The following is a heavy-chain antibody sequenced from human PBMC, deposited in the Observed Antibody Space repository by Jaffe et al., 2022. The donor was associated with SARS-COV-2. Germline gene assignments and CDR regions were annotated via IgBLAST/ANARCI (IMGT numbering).Heavy chain of an antibody. J-gene: IGHJ4*02. V-gene: IGHV4-61*01. CDR2: IYYSGNT. CDR1: GGSVKSNNDY. CDR3: ATYTSRNLVFES. Sequence: QVQLQESGPGLVEPSETLSLTCTVSGGSVKSNNDYWSWIRKPPGKGLEWMGYIYYSGNTNYNPSFESRVTMSLDTSKNQFSLEMSSVTAADTAVYYCATYTSRNLVFESWGQGMLVTVFS. D-gene: IGHD2-2*02.